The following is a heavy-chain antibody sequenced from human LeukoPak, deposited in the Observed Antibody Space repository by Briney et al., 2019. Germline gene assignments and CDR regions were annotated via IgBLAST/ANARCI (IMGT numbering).Heavy chain of an antibody. V-gene: IGHV1-46*01. D-gene: IGHD4-17*01. CDR2: INPSGGST. CDR3: ARDVQSGAWQYSFDY. Sequence: ASVKVSCKASGYTFTSYYMHWVRQAPGQGLEWMGIINPSGGSTSYAQKFQGRVTMTEDTSTDTAYMELRSLRSDDTAVYYCARDVQSGAWQYSFDYWGQGTLVTVSS. CDR1: GYTFTSYY. J-gene: IGHJ4*02.